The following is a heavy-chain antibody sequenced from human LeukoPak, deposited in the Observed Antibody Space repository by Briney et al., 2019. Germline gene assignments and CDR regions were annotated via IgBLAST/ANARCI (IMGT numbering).Heavy chain of an antibody. CDR1: GYTFTSYG. V-gene: IGHV1-18*01. CDR2: ISAYNGNT. CDR3: ASKIYCGGDCCYFDY. D-gene: IGHD2-21*01. J-gene: IGHJ4*02. Sequence: ASVKASCKASGYTFTSYGISWVRQAPGQGLEWMGWISAYNGNTNYAQKPQGRVTMTTDTSTSTAYMELRSLRSDDTAVYYCASKIYCGGDCCYFDYWGQGTLVTVSS.